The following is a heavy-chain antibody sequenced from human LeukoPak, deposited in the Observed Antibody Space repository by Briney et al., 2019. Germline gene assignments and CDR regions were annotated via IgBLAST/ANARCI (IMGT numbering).Heavy chain of an antibody. D-gene: IGHD2-2*01. CDR2: IIPIFGTA. J-gene: IGHJ6*03. CDR1: GGTFSSYA. V-gene: IGHV1-69*01. CDR3: ASFEIEYGYYYYYYMDV. Sequence: SVKVSCKASGGTFSSYAISWVRQAPGQGIEWMGWIIPIFGTANYAQKFQGRVTITADESTSTAYMELSSLRSEDTAVYYCASFEIEYGYYYYYYMDVWGKGTTVTVSS.